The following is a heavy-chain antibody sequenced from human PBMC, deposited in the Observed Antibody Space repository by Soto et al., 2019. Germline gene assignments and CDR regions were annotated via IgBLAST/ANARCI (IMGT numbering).Heavy chain of an antibody. D-gene: IGHD2-15*01. V-gene: IGHV4-34*01. CDR1: GGSFSGYY. CDR3: AREGYCSGGSCYSRTLGY. CDR2: INHSGST. Sequence: LSLTCAGYGGSFSGYYWSWIRQPPGKGLEWIGEINHSGSTNYNPSLKSRVTISVDTSKTQFSLKLSSVTAADTAVYYCAREGYCSGGSCYSRTLGYWGQGTRVTVSS. J-gene: IGHJ4*02.